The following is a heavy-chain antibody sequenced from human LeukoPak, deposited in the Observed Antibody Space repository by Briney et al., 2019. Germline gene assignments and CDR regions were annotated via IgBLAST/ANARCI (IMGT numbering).Heavy chain of an antibody. CDR1: GGSFSGYY. V-gene: IGHV4-34*01. J-gene: IGHJ6*02. CDR2: INHSGST. D-gene: IGHD1-26*01. Sequence: SETLSLTCAVYGGSFSGYYWSWIRQPPGKGLEWLGEINHSGSTNYNPSLKSRVTISVDTSKNQFSLKLSSVTAADTAVYYCARGQGGATPRYYYGMDVWGQGTTVTVSS. CDR3: ARGQGGATPRYYYGMDV.